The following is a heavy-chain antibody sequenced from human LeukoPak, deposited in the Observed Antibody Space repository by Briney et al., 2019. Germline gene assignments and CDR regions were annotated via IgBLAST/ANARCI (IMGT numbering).Heavy chain of an antibody. CDR2: IYYSGST. D-gene: IGHD3-10*01. CDR3: ARGVRGVIITYMDV. Sequence: SETLSLTCTVSGGSISSYYWSWIRQPPGEGLEWIGYIYYSGSTNYNPSLKSRVTISVDTSKNQFSLKLSSVTAADTAVYYCARGVRGVIITYMDVWGKGTTVTVSS. CDR1: GGSISSYY. J-gene: IGHJ6*03. V-gene: IGHV4-59*01.